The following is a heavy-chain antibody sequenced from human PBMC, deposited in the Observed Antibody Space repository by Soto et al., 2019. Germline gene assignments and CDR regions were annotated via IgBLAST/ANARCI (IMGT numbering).Heavy chain of an antibody. CDR3: ARRGDYVDY. Sequence: SETLSLTCXVSGGSISSYYWSWIRQPPGKGLEWIGYIYYSGSTNYNPSLKSRVTISVDTSKNQFSLKLSSVTAADTAVYYCARRGDYVDYWGQGTLVTVSS. V-gene: IGHV4-59*08. CDR1: GGSISSYY. J-gene: IGHJ4*02. CDR2: IYYSGST. D-gene: IGHD4-17*01.